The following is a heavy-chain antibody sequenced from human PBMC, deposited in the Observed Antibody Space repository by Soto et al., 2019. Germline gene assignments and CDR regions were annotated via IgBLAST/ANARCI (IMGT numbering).Heavy chain of an antibody. CDR3: VRRAQYFDGTGFHAFDI. Sequence: EVQLLESGGGLRQPGGSLRLSCVASGYNFNKYAVSWVRQAPGKGLEWVSAISSGGDNTHYADSVQGRFTITRDNSKNMLYLEMHSLTVEDTAVYYCVRRAQYFDGTGFHAFDIWGQGTRVTGSS. D-gene: IGHD3-22*01. CDR2: ISSGGDNT. V-gene: IGHV3-23*01. CDR1: GYNFNKYA. J-gene: IGHJ3*02.